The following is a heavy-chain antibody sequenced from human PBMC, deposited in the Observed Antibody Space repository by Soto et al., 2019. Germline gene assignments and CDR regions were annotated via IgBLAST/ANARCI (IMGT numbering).Heavy chain of an antibody. Sequence: SETLSLTCTVSGGSISSYYWSWIRQPPGKGLEWIGYIYYSGSTNYNPSLKSRVTISVDTSKNQFSLKLSSVTAADTAVYYCAREAIAVAGTGFDYWGQGTLVTVSS. V-gene: IGHV4-59*01. CDR3: AREAIAVAGTGFDY. CDR1: GGSISSYY. CDR2: IYYSGST. D-gene: IGHD6-19*01. J-gene: IGHJ4*02.